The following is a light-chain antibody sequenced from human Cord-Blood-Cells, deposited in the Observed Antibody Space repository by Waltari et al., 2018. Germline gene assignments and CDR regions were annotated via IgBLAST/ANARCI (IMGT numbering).Light chain of an antibody. CDR2: AAS. J-gene: IGKJ1*01. Sequence: DIQMAQSPSSLSSSVGDRVTITCRTSQSISSYLNWYQQKPGKDPKLLIYAASSLQSGVPSRFSGSGAGTDLTRTISSLQPEDFATYYCQQSNRTPRTFGQGTKVEIK. CDR1: QSISSY. V-gene: IGKV1-39*01. CDR3: QQSNRTPRT.